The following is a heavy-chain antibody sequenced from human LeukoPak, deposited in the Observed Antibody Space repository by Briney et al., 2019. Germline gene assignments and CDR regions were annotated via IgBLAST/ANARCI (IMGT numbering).Heavy chain of an antibody. D-gene: IGHD1-1*01. J-gene: IGHJ4*02. CDR3: AKLRTGTATNFDY. V-gene: IGHV3-23*01. Sequence: PGGSLRLSCVASGFSFSSFAMSWVRQAPGKGLEWVSGISGAGGSTYYADSVKGRFTISRDNSKNTLYVQMSSLRVEDTAVYYCAKLRTGTATNFDYWGQGTLVTVSS. CDR1: GFSFSSFA. CDR2: ISGAGGST.